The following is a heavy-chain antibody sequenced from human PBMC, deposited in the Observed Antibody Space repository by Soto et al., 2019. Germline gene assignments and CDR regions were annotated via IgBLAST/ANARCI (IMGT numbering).Heavy chain of an antibody. CDR1: GFTFSSYG. V-gene: IGHV3-33*01. Sequence: SLRLSCAASGFTFSSYGMHWVRQAPGKGLEWVAVIWYDGSNNYYADSVKGRFTISRDNSKNTLYLQMNSLRAEDTAVYYCARDSLSSGYYYGMDVWGQGTTVTVSS. CDR2: IWYDGSNN. J-gene: IGHJ6*02. CDR3: ARDSLSSGYYYGMDV. D-gene: IGHD3-22*01.